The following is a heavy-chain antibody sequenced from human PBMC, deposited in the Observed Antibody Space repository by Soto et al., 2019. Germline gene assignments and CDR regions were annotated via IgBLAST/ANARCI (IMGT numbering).Heavy chain of an antibody. CDR1: GYTFTTYY. V-gene: IGHV1-46*04. CDR2: ITPSSGST. CDR3: ARAVSTNTAPIDY. D-gene: IGHD4-17*01. J-gene: IGHJ4*02. Sequence: QVQPVQSGAEVKNPGASVKVSCKASGYTFTTYYMHWLRQARGQGLEWMGIITPSSGSTRYEQKLQDRVNMTRDTSKSTVYMELSSLRSEDTAVYYCARAVSTNTAPIDYWGQGTLVTVSS.